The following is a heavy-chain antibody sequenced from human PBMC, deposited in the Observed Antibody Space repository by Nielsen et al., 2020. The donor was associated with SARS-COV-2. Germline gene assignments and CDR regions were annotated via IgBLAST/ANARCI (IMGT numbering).Heavy chain of an antibody. CDR3: AKVGAAAGTDAFDI. Sequence: SLRLSCAASGFTFDDYAMHWVRQAPGKGLEWVSGISWNSGSIGYADSVKGRFTISRDNAKNSLYLQMNSLRAEDTALYYCAKVGAAAGTDAFDIWGQGTMVTVSS. D-gene: IGHD6-13*01. V-gene: IGHV3-9*01. J-gene: IGHJ3*02. CDR2: ISWNSGSI. CDR1: GFTFDDYA.